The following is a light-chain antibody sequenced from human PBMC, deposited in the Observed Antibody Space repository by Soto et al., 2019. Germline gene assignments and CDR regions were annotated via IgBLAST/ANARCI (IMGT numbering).Light chain of an antibody. J-gene: IGKJ2*01. CDR1: QDISNY. V-gene: IGKV1-33*01. Sequence: DIQMTQSPSSLSASIGDRVTITCQASQDISNYLNWYQQKPGKAPNLLIYGASNLETGVPSRFSGSGSGTDFTFTISRLQPEDIATYYCQQYDNLYTFGRGTKLEIK. CDR2: GAS. CDR3: QQYDNLYT.